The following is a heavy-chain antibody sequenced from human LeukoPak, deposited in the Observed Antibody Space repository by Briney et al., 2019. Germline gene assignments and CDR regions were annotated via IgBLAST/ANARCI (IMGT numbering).Heavy chain of an antibody. V-gene: IGHV1-18*01. Sequence: ASVKVSCKASGCTFTSYGISWVRQAPGRGLEGMGWISDYSGNTNYAQKLQGRVTMPTDTSTSTAYLELRSLRSDDTAVYYCARSWYLLGYGSGFQPDFDNWGQGTLVTVPS. CDR2: ISDYSGNT. J-gene: IGHJ4*02. CDR1: GCTFTSYG. CDR3: ARSWYLLGYGSGFQPDFDN. D-gene: IGHD3-10*01.